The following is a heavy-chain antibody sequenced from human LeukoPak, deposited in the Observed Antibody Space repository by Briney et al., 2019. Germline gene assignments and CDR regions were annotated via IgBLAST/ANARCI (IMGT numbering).Heavy chain of an antibody. CDR3: ARTGYHLYFDS. D-gene: IGHD1-14*01. V-gene: IGHV4-31*03. CDR2: IYYTGSTYYSGNT. J-gene: IGHJ4*02. Sequence: PSQTLSLTCTVSGGYISSGGLYWGWIRQHPGKGLEWIENIYYTGSTYYSGNTYYNPSHRRRVIISVDTSKHQFSLQLNSLTAADPAVYYCARTGYHLYFDSWGQGTLVTVSS. CDR1: GGYISSGGLY.